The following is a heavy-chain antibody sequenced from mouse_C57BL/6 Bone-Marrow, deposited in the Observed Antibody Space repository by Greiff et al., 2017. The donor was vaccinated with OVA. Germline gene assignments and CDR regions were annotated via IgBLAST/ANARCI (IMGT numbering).Heavy chain of an antibody. CDR3: ARSGTTVVATPYWYFDV. CDR2: IDPSDSYT. J-gene: IGHJ1*03. Sequence: QVQLQQPGAELVMPGASVKLSCKASGYTFTSYWMHWVKQRPGQGLEWIGEIDPSDSYTNYNQKFKGKSTLTVDKSSSTAYMQLSSLTSEDSAVYYCARSGTTVVATPYWYFDVWGTGTTVTVSS. D-gene: IGHD1-1*01. CDR1: GYTFTSYW. V-gene: IGHV1-69*01.